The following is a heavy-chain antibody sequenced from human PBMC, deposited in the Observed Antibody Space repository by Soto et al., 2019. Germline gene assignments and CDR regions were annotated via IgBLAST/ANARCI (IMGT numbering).Heavy chain of an antibody. CDR2: ISAYNGNT. V-gene: IGHV1-18*04. J-gene: IGHJ4*02. CDR3: ACNPQIFDS. Sequence: QVQLVQSGAEVKKPGASVKVSCKASGYTFTSYGISWVRQAPGQGLEWMGWISAYNGNTNYAQKFQGKGTMTTDTSTRTVYMELRSLRSDNTAVYSCACNPQIFDSWGKATLVTVYS. CDR1: GYTFTSYG.